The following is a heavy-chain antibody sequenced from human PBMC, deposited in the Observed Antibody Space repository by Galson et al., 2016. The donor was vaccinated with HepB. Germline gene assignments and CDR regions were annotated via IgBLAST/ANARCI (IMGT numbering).Heavy chain of an antibody. J-gene: IGHJ4*02. Sequence: SETLSLTCAVYGGSFKDYYWIWIRQPPGKGLEWIGEIHHRGGTNYSPSLKSRVTISLDTSKKQFSLRLSSVTAADTAVYYCARGPGVSIFGAVRKSNLDFWGQGTLVTVSS. D-gene: IGHD3-3*02. CDR3: ARGPGVSIFGAVRKSNLDF. CDR2: IHHRGGT. CDR1: GGSFKDYY. V-gene: IGHV4-34*01.